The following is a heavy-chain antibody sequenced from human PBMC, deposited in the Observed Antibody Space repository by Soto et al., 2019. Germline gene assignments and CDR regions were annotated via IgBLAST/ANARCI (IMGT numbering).Heavy chain of an antibody. J-gene: IGHJ4*02. D-gene: IGHD3-3*01. CDR2: IFYSGSF. V-gene: IGHV4-31*03. CDR3: ARAPETPPILGVVRPYFFNY. CDR1: GDSISSGGSY. Sequence: QVQLQESGPGLVKPSQTLSLTCTVSGDSISSGGSYWSWIRQRPGKGLEWIVYIFYSGSFYYTPSLKGGVMISPDTAKNQFYLRLTSVTAADTAVYYCARAPETPPILGVVRPYFFNYWGQGTLVTVSS.